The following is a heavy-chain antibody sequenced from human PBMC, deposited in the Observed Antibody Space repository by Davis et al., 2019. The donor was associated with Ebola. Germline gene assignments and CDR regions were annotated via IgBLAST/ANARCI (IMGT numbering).Heavy chain of an antibody. J-gene: IGHJ4*02. CDR2: VNPIGGLT. D-gene: IGHD3-10*01. CDR1: GYTFTAYY. V-gene: IGHV1-46*01. Sequence: ASVPVSCKASGYTFTAYYIHCVRHAPGQALEWMGVVNPIGGLTTFAQKFQDRFTMTRDTSTSTVYMEMSSLRSEDTALYYCARGGDRNRWFDPIVYWGQGNLVTVSS. CDR3: ARGGDRNRWFDPIVY.